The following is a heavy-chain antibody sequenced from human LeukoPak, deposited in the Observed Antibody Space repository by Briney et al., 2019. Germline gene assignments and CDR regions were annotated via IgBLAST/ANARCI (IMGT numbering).Heavy chain of an antibody. J-gene: IGHJ4*02. CDR3: ARRPPRIFGSPSLDY. CDR1: GGSFSGYY. Sequence: SETLSLTCAVYGGSFSGYYWSWIRQPPGEGLEWIGEINHSGSTNYNPSLKSRVTISVDTSKNQFSLKLSSVTAADTAVYYCARRPPRIFGSPSLDYWGQGTLVTVSS. D-gene: IGHD2-2*01. V-gene: IGHV4-34*01. CDR2: INHSGST.